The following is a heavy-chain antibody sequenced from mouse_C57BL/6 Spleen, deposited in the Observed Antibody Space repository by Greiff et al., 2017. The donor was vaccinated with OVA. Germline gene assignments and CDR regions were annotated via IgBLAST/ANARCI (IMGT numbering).Heavy chain of an antibody. Sequence: EVQLVESGGGLVKPGGSLKLSCAASGFTFSSYTMSWVRQTPEKRLEWVATISGGGGNTYYPDSVKGRFTISRDNAENTLYLQMSSLRSEDTALYYCARRPLYYGSSYWYFDVWGTGTTVTVSA. V-gene: IGHV5-9*01. CDR3: ARRPLYYGSSYWYFDV. J-gene: IGHJ1*03. D-gene: IGHD1-1*01. CDR1: GFTFSSYT. CDR2: ISGGGGNT.